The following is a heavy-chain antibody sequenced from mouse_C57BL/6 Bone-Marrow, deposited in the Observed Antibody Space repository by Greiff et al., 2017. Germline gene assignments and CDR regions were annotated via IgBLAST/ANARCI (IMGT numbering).Heavy chain of an antibody. CDR2: IYPRDGST. J-gene: IGHJ2*01. V-gene: IGHV1-85*01. D-gene: IGHD2-1*01. Sequence: VQLQESGPELVKPGASVKLSCKASGYTFTSYDINWVKQRPGQGLEWIGWIYPRDGSTKYNEKCKGKATLTVDTSSSTAYMELHSLTSEDSAVYFCARWVGNYAGTVDSWGRGTTRTVSS. CDR1: GYTFTSYD. CDR3: ARWVGNYAGTVDS.